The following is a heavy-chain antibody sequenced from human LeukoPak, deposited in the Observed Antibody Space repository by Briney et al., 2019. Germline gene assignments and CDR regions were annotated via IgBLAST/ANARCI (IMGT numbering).Heavy chain of an antibody. D-gene: IGHD6-6*01. CDR3: ATTARHCSEY. V-gene: IGHV4-30-4*08. CDR2: IYNSGST. J-gene: IGHJ4*02. CDR1: GASINSGDYY. Sequence: SQTLSLTCTVSGASINSGDYYWTWIRQPPGRGLEWIGYIYNSGSTYYNPSLRSRVAISIDTSKNRFSLRLDSVTAADTAVYFCATTARHCSEYWGQGTLVTVSS.